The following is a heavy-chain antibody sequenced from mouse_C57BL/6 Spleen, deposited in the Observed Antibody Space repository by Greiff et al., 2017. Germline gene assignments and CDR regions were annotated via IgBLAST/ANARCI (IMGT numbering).Heavy chain of an antibody. V-gene: IGHV5-12*01. CDR2: ISNGGGST. D-gene: IGHD2-4*01. CDR3: ARGRGYYDYDGAY. J-gene: IGHJ3*01. CDR1: GFTFSDYY. Sequence: EVMLVESGGGLVQPGGSLKLSCAASGFTFSDYYMYWVRQTPEQRLEWVAYISNGGGSTYYPDTVKGRFTISRDNAKNTLYLQMSRLKSEDTAMYYCARGRGYYDYDGAYWGQGTLVTVSA.